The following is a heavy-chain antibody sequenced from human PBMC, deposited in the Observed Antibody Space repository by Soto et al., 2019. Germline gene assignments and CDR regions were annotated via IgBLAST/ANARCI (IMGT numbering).Heavy chain of an antibody. Sequence: EVQLLESGGGLVQPGGSLRLSCAASGFTFSSYAMSWVRQAPGKGLEWVSAISGSGGSTYYADSVQGRFTISRDNSKNTLYRQMNSRRAEDTDVYYCAKATTVTTRAGYFQHWGQGTLVTVSS. J-gene: IGHJ1*01. CDR3: AKATTVTTRAGYFQH. V-gene: IGHV3-23*01. CDR1: GFTFSSYA. D-gene: IGHD4-17*01. CDR2: ISGSGGST.